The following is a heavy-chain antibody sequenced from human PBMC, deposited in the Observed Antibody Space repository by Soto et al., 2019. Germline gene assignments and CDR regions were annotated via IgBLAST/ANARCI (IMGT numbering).Heavy chain of an antibody. CDR3: ARLGRAYYDFWSGYYQYNWFDP. V-gene: IGHV5-51*01. CDR1: GYRFTSYW. D-gene: IGHD3-3*01. Sequence: GESLKISCKGSGYRFTSYWIGWVRQMPGKGLEWMGIIYPGDSDTRYSPSFQGQVTISADKSISTAYLQWSSLKASDTAMYYCARLGRAYYDFWSGYYQYNWFDPWGQGTLVTVSS. CDR2: IYPGDSDT. J-gene: IGHJ5*02.